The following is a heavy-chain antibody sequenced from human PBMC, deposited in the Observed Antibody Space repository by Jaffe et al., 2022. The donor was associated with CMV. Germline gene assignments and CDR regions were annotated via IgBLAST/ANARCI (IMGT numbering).Heavy chain of an antibody. Sequence: QVQLQESGPGLVKPSQTLSLTCTVSGGSISSGGYYWSWIRQHPGKGLEWIGYIYYSGSTYYNPSLKSRVTISVDTSKNQFSLKLSSVTAADTAVYYCARDREVEMATITYYYGMDVWGQGTTVTVSS. J-gene: IGHJ6*02. V-gene: IGHV4-31*03. CDR1: GGSISSGGYY. CDR2: IYYSGST. D-gene: IGHD5-12*01. CDR3: ARDREVEMATITYYYGMDV.